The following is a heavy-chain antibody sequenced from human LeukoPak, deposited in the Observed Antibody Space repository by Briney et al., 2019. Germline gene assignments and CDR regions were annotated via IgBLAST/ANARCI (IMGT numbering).Heavy chain of an antibody. CDR3: ARGVATINFDY. Sequence: SETLSLTCTVSGGSISGDSYYWSWIRQPAGKGLEWIGRIYTSGSTNYNPSLKSRVTISLDTSKNQFSLKLNSVTAVDTAVYYCARGVATINFDYWGQGTLVTVSS. D-gene: IGHD5-24*01. V-gene: IGHV4-61*02. CDR1: GGSISGDSYY. CDR2: IYTSGST. J-gene: IGHJ4*02.